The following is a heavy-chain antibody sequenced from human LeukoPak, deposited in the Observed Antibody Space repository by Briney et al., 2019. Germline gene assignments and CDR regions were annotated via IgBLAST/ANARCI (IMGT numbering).Heavy chain of an antibody. CDR2: FDPEDGET. CDR3: ATAVVPASSHKGALAGMDV. V-gene: IGHV1-24*01. D-gene: IGHD2-2*01. CDR1: GYTLTELS. J-gene: IGHJ6*02. Sequence: GASVKVSCKVSGYTLTELSMHWVRQAPGKGLEWMGGFDPEDGETIYAQKFQGRVTMTEDTSTDTAYMELSSLRSEDTAVYYCATAVVPASSHKGALAGMDVWGQGTTVTVSS.